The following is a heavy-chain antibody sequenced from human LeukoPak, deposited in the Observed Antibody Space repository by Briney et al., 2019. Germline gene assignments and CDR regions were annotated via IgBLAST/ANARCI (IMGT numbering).Heavy chain of an antibody. J-gene: IGHJ3*01. Sequence: PGGSLRLSCAASGFTFSSYARSWVRQAPGKGLEWVSVISNSGSSTYYADSVKGRFTISRDNSKNTLYLQMKSLRAEDTAVYYCAKSPNFWSGFDAWGQGTMVTVSS. D-gene: IGHD3-3*01. CDR3: AKSPNFWSGFDA. CDR1: GFTFSSYA. V-gene: IGHV3-23*01. CDR2: ISNSGSST.